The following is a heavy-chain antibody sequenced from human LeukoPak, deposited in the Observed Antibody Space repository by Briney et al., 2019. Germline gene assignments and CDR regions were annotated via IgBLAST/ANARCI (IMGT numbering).Heavy chain of an antibody. V-gene: IGHV3-30*02. Sequence: GGSLRLSCAASGFTFSNYGMHWVRQAPGKGLEWLAYIRYDASNDYYADSVKGRFTISRDDSKNTLYLQMNSLRVEDTAIYYCATYRQVLLPFESWGQGTLVTVSS. CDR3: ATYRQVLLPFES. J-gene: IGHJ4*02. D-gene: IGHD2-8*02. CDR1: GFTFSNYG. CDR2: IRYDASND.